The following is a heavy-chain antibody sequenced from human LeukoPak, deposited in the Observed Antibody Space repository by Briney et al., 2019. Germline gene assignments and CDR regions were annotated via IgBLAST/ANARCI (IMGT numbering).Heavy chain of an antibody. Sequence: GGSLRLSCAVSGFTFSSYWMSWVRQAPGKGLEWVANIKQDGSEKYYVDSVKGRFTISRDNDKNSLFLRMTSLRAEDTAVYYCARVGGRYSPLGYWGQGTLVTVSS. V-gene: IGHV3-7*01. CDR1: GFTFSSYW. J-gene: IGHJ4*02. CDR2: IKQDGSEK. CDR3: ARVGGRYSPLGY. D-gene: IGHD3-16*02.